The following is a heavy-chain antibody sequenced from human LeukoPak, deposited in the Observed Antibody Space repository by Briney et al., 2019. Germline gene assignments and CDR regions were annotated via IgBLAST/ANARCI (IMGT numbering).Heavy chain of an antibody. D-gene: IGHD1-26*01. CDR1: GFTVSSNY. J-gene: IGHJ4*02. Sequence: GGSLRLSCAASGFTVSSNYMSWVRQAPGKGLEWVSVIYSGGSTYYADSVKGRFTISRDNSKNTLYLQMNSLSAEDTAVYYCAKGRGSANSGSNYWGQGTQVTVSS. CDR2: IYSGGST. V-gene: IGHV3-66*01. CDR3: AKGRGSANSGSNY.